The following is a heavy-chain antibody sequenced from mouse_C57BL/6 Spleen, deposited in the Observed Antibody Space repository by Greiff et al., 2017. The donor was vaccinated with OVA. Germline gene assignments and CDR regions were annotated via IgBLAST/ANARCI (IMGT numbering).Heavy chain of an antibody. CDR2: IYPGDGDT. V-gene: IGHV1-82*01. Sequence: VMLVESGPELVKPGASVKISCKASGYAFSSSWMNWVKQRPGKGLEWIGRIYPGDGDTNYNGKFKGKATLTADKSSSTAYMQLSSLTSEDSAVYFCARRGLYDYDFDYWGQGTTLTVSS. J-gene: IGHJ2*01. CDR3: ARRGLYDYDFDY. CDR1: GYAFSSSW. D-gene: IGHD2-4*01.